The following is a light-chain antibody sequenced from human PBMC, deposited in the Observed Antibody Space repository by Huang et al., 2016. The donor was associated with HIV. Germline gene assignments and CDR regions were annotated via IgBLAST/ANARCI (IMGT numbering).Light chain of an antibody. CDR2: AAS. J-gene: IGKJ4*01. CDR1: QSVSSND. Sequence: EIVLTQSPASLSLSPGERATLSCGASQSVSSNDLAWYQQKPGLAPRLLIYAASSRATGIPDRFSGSGSGTDFTLTISGLEPEDFAVYYCHQYGAQPNTFGGGTKVQIK. CDR3: HQYGAQPNT. V-gene: IGKV3D-20*01.